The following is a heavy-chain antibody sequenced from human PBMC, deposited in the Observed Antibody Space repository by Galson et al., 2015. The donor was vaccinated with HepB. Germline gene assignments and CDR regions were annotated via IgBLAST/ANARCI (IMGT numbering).Heavy chain of an antibody. CDR2: ISSSSSYA. V-gene: IGHV3-11*05. J-gene: IGHJ4*02. CDR3: ARDFGGSSIHDSDY. D-gene: IGHD3-16*01. Sequence: SLRLSCAASGFTFSDYYMSWIRQAPGKGLEWVSYISSSSSYANYADSVKGRFTISRDNAKNSLYLQMNSLRAEDTAVYYCARDFGGSSIHDSDYWGQGTLVTVSS. CDR1: GFTFSDYY.